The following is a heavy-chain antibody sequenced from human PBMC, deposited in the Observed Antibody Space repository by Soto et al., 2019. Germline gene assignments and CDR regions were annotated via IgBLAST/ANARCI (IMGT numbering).Heavy chain of an antibody. CDR1: GGTFSSYA. CDR3: ARAPNVLRFLSLFDY. Sequence: ASVKVSCKASGGTFSSYAISWVRQAPGQGLEWMGGIIPIFGTANYAQKFQGRVTITADKSTSTAYMEPSSLRSEDTAVYYCARAPNVLRFLSLFDYWGQGTLVTVSS. CDR2: IIPIFGTA. D-gene: IGHD3-3*01. J-gene: IGHJ4*02. V-gene: IGHV1-69*06.